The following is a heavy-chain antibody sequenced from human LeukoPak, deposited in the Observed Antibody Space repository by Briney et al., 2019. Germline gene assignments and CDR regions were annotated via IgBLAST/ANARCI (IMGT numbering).Heavy chain of an antibody. J-gene: IGHJ4*02. Sequence: SGPTLVNPTQTLTLTCTFSGFSLSSSGMCVSWIRQPPGKALEWLARIDWDDDKYYSTPLKTRLTISKDTSKKQVVLTMTNMDPVDTATYYCARINYDSRYFDYWGQGTLVTVS. CDR3: ARINYDSRYFDY. CDR1: GFSLSSSGMC. D-gene: IGHD3-22*01. CDR2: IDWDDDK. V-gene: IGHV2-70*11.